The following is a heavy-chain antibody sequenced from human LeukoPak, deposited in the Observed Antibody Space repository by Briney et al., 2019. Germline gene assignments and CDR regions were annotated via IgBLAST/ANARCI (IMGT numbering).Heavy chain of an antibody. Sequence: GGSLRLSCAASGFTFSTYSMNWVRQAPGKGLEWVSYISSSTSTIYYADSVKGRFTISRDNSKNTVYLQMNSLRVEDTAVYYCAKDRTGMDYWGQGTLVTVSS. CDR3: AKDRTGMDY. CDR2: ISSSTSTI. J-gene: IGHJ4*02. D-gene: IGHD3/OR15-3a*01. CDR1: GFTFSTYS. V-gene: IGHV3-48*01.